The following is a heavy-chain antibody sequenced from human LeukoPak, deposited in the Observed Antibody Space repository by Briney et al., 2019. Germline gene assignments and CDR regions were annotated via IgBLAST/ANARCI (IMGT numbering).Heavy chain of an antibody. CDR2: IIPIFGTA. CDR3: AREEGSSSSNWFDP. CDR1: GGTFSSYA. J-gene: IGHJ5*02. Sequence: GASVKVSCKASGGTFSSYAISWVRQAPGQGLEWMGGIIPIFGTANYAQKFQGRVTITADESTSTAYMELSSLRSEDTAVYYCAREEGSSSSNWFDPWGQGTLVTVSS. D-gene: IGHD6-13*01. V-gene: IGHV1-69*13.